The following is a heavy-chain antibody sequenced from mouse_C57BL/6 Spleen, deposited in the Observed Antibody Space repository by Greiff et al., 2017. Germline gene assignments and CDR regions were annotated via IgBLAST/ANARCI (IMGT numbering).Heavy chain of an antibody. V-gene: IGHV6-3*01. J-gene: IGHJ1*03. CDR1: GFTFSNYW. Sequence: VQLKESGGGLVQPGGSMKLSCVASGFTFSNYWMNWVRQSPEKGLEWVAQIRLKSDNYATHYAESVKGRFTISRDASKSSVYLQMYNLMAADTGIYYCTNYGSSYDWYFDVWGTGTTVTVSS. CDR2: IRLKSDNYAT. D-gene: IGHD1-1*01. CDR3: TNYGSSYDWYFDV.